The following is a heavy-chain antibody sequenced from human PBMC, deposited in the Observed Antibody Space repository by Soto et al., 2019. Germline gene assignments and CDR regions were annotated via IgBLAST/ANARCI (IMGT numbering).Heavy chain of an antibody. CDR2: VKTKSEGETT. CDR1: GFTFGDAW. J-gene: IGHJ5*02. Sequence: EVQLVESGGGWVKPGGSLTLSCVAFGFTFGDAWMNWVRQAAGKGLEWVGHVKTKSEGETTDYAAPVKGRFTIWRDDSTNTLYLQMNSLKSEDTGKYFCTTLGPSWGQGTQVTVSS. V-gene: IGHV3-15*07. CDR3: TTLGPS.